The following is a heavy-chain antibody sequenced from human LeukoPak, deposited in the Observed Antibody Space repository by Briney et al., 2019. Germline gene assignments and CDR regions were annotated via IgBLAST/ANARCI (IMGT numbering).Heavy chain of an antibody. CDR3: ARAPFDLGLIAVAGGVDFDY. V-gene: IGHV4-30-2*01. CDR1: GGSISSGGYY. CDR2: IYHSGST. J-gene: IGHJ4*02. Sequence: PSETLSLTCIVSGGSISSGGYYWSWIRQAPGKGLEWIGYIYHSGSTYYNPSLKSRVTISVDRSKNQFSLKLSSVTAADTAVYYCARAPFDLGLIAVAGGVDFDYWGQGTLVTVSS. D-gene: IGHD6-19*01.